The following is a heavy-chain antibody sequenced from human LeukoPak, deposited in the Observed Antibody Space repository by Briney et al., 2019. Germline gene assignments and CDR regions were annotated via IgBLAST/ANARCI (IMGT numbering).Heavy chain of an antibody. Sequence: SETLSLTCTVSGGSISSSSYYWGWIRQPPGKGLEWIGSIYYSGTTNYNPSLKSRVTISVDTSKNQFSLKLSSVTAADTAVYYCARKRPWGLSRYFDYWGQGTLVTVSS. D-gene: IGHD7-27*01. CDR1: GGSISSSSYY. CDR3: ARKRPWGLSRYFDY. V-gene: IGHV4-39*07. J-gene: IGHJ4*02. CDR2: IYYSGTT.